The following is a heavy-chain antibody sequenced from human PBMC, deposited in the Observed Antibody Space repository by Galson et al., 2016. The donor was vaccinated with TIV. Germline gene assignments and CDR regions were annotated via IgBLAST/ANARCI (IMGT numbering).Heavy chain of an antibody. V-gene: IGHV3-23*01. CDR1: GFTFNNYA. CDR2: ISGSGGVT. D-gene: IGHD4-23*01. Sequence: SLRLSCAASGFTFNNYAMSWVRQAPGKGLEWVSGISGSGGVTYFADSVKGRFTISRDNSKNTLYLQLNSLRAEDTAVYYCAKRINYGGDALENWGQGTMVTVSS. J-gene: IGHJ3*02. CDR3: AKRINYGGDALEN.